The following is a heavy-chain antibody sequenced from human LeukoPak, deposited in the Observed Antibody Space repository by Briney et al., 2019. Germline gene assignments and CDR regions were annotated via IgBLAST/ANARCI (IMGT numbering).Heavy chain of an antibody. CDR3: ARSYYYDSSGYFDY. CDR2: INHSGST. D-gene: IGHD3-22*01. J-gene: IGHJ4*02. V-gene: IGHV4-34*01. Sequence: SETLSLTCAVYGGSFSGYYWSWIRQPPGKGLEWIGEINHSGSTNYNPSLKSRVTISVDTSKSQFSLKLSSVTAADTAVYYCARSYYYDSSGYFDYWGQGTLVTVSS. CDR1: GGSFSGYY.